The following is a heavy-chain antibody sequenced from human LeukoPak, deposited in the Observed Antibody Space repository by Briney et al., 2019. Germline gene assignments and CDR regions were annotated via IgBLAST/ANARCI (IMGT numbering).Heavy chain of an antibody. D-gene: IGHD6-19*01. J-gene: IGHJ4*02. CDR1: GFIFNNYA. Sequence: GGSLRLSCAGSGFIFNNYAMHWVRQPPGKGLEWVSGISWNSGSIDYADPVRGRFTISRDNAKNSLYLQMDSLRVEDTAFYYCAKDNRRHYTSGPNPDSLHWGQGALVTVSS. CDR3: AKDNRRHYTSGPNPDSLH. V-gene: IGHV3-9*01. CDR2: ISWNSGSI.